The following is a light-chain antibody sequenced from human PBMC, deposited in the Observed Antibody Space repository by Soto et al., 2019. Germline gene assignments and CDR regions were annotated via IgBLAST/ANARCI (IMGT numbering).Light chain of an antibody. CDR3: QQYQNLWT. V-gene: IGKV3-15*01. CDR1: HYVYSN. Sequence: EIVMTQSPATLSVSPGERATLSCTASHYVYSNVAWFQQSPGQAPRLLIYRASARATGTPARFSGSGSGTEFTLTITSLQSEDFALYYCQQYQNLWTFGQGTEVEI. J-gene: IGKJ1*01. CDR2: RAS.